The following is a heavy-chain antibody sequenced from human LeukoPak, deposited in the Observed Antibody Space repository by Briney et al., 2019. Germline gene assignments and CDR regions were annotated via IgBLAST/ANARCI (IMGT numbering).Heavy chain of an antibody. CDR1: GFTFSSYP. CDR2: INNNGVTT. Sequence: PGGSLRLSCAASGFTFSSYPMHWVRQAPGKGLEYVSGINNNGVTTYYANSVKGRFTISRDNSKNTLYLQMDGLRVEDTAVYYCAKGYADYGADAFDIWGQGTMVALSS. J-gene: IGHJ3*02. CDR3: AKGYADYGADAFDI. D-gene: IGHD4-17*01. V-gene: IGHV3-64*01.